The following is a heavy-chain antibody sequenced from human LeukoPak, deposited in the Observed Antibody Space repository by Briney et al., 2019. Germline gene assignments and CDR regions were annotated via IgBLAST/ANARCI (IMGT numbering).Heavy chain of an antibody. CDR1: GCALGTPGGG. J-gene: IGHJ4*02. CDR2: IYWNDDK. Sequence: GPTLVRPTPTLTLNCTFSGCALGTPGGGVNWIRQSPGKALGRLSLIYWNDDKRYSPSLRSRLTITRDTSKNQVVLTMTNMDPVDTATYYCAHRGGAVAGHYYFDYWGQGTLVTVSS. CDR3: AHRGGAVAGHYYFDY. V-gene: IGHV2-5*01. D-gene: IGHD6-19*01.